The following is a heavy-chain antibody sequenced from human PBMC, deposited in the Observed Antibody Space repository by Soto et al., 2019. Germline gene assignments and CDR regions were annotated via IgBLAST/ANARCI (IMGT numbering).Heavy chain of an antibody. CDR3: ARDRLVMEDATTSNSDY. D-gene: IGHD2-15*01. Sequence: QVQLVASGGGLVKPGGSLRLACAASGFTFSDYYMSWIRQAPGQGLEWVSFISSSGSTIYYADSVKGRFTISRDNAKNSLYLQMNSLRAEDTAVYYCARDRLVMEDATTSNSDYWGQGTLVTVSS. J-gene: IGHJ4*02. V-gene: IGHV3-11*01. CDR2: ISSSGSTI. CDR1: GFTFSDYY.